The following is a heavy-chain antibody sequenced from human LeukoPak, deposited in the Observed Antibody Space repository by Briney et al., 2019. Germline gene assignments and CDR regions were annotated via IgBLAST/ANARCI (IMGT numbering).Heavy chain of an antibody. CDR2: ISNDGGGT. V-gene: IGHV3-23*01. Sequence: PGGSLRLSRPASVFILNNYGLVGVRQAPGRGVEWVSAISNDGGGTTYADLVKGRLPISQKIPRNTLSLQLTSLRPQDTPLNYFSKGNSGYFADLWGQGALVTVS. D-gene: IGHD3-22*01. CDR1: VFILNNYG. CDR3: SKGNSGYFADL. J-gene: IGHJ5*02.